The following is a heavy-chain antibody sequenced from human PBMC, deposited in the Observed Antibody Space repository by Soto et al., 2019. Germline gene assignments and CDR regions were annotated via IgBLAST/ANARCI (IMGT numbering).Heavy chain of an antibody. V-gene: IGHV1-8*01. Sequence: QVQLVQSGAEVKTPGASVKVSCKASGYTFATYDINWVRQAPGQGLEWRGWMNPNSGNTGYAQKFQGRRTMTRDTALSVAHMELSSLRNEDTAVYYCARSDGYNFNWLGSWGQGTLVTVSA. CDR1: GYTFATYD. CDR3: ARSDGYNFNWLGS. CDR2: MNPNSGNT. J-gene: IGHJ5*01. D-gene: IGHD2-21*01.